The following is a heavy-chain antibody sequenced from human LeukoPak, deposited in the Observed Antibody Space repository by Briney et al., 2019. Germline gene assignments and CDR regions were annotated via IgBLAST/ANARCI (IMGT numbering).Heavy chain of an antibody. D-gene: IGHD3-9*01. CDR3: ARGPSSRYYDILTGYYSVYYFDY. J-gene: IGHJ4*02. CDR1: GGSFSGYY. Sequence: SETLSLTCAVYGGSFSGYYWSWIRQPPGKGLEWIGEINHSGSTNYNPSLKSRVTISVDTSKNQFSLKLSSVTAAGTAVYYCARGPSSRYYDILTGYYSVYYFDYWGQGTLVTVSS. CDR2: INHSGST. V-gene: IGHV4-34*01.